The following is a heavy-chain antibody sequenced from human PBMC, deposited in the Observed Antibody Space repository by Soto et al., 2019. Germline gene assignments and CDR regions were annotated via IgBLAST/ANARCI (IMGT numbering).Heavy chain of an antibody. V-gene: IGHV3-7*01. J-gene: IGHJ4*02. Sequence: GGSLRLSFTASGSNFHNYYMAGSRQAPGKVLEWVANIKKDGSGSNYVDSLKGRFTISRDNAKNSLYPQMNNLRAEDSGVYFCARDTTGILDYWAQGTLVTVSS. CDR2: IKKDGSGS. CDR1: GSNFHNYY. D-gene: IGHD1-1*01. CDR3: ARDTTGILDY.